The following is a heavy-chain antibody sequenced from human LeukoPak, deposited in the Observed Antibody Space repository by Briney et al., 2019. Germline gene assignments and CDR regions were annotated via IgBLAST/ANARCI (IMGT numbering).Heavy chain of an antibody. CDR1: GYTFTSYY. V-gene: IGHV1-46*01. CDR2: INPSGGST. CDR3: AKDPTHFRVWDDYDDTRLNY. J-gene: IGHJ4*02. Sequence: PGASVKVSCKASGYTFTSYYMHWVRQAPGQGLEWMGIINPSGGSTSYAQKFQGRVTMTRDTSTSTVYMELSSLRSEDTAVYYCAKDPTHFRVWDDYDDTRLNYWGQGTLVTVSS. D-gene: IGHD3-22*01.